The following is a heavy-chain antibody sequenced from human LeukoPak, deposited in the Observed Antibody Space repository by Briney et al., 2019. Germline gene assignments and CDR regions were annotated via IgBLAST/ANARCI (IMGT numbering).Heavy chain of an antibody. D-gene: IGHD3-9*01. Sequence: GGSLRLSCAASGFTFSSYGMHWVRQAPGKGLEWVAFIRYDGSNKYYADSVKGRFTISRDNSKNTLYLQMNSLRAEDTAVYYCASEDILTGYYPVDYWGQGTLVTVSS. J-gene: IGHJ4*02. CDR3: ASEDILTGYYPVDY. V-gene: IGHV3-30*02. CDR2: IRYDGSNK. CDR1: GFTFSSYG.